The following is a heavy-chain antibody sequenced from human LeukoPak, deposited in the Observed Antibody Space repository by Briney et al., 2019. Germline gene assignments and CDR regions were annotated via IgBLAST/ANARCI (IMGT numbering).Heavy chain of an antibody. V-gene: IGHV4-59*01. J-gene: IGHJ6*03. D-gene: IGHD3-10*02. CDR1: GGSISSYY. Sequence: SETLSLTCTVPGGSISSYYWSWIRQPPGKGLEWIGYIYYSGSTNYNPSLKSRVTISVDTSKNQFSLKLSSVTAADTAVYYCARSVRGTNYYYYYMDVWGKGTTVTVSS. CDR3: ARSVRGTNYYYYYMDV. CDR2: IYYSGST.